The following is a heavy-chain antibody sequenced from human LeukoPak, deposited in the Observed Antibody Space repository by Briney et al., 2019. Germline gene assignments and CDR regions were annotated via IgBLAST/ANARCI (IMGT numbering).Heavy chain of an antibody. D-gene: IGHD5-24*01. J-gene: IGHJ4*02. CDR2: INHSGST. Sequence: SETLSLTCAVYGGSFSGYYWSWIRQPPGKGLEWIGEINHSGSTNYNPSLKSRVTISVDTSKNQFSLKLSSVTAADTAVYYCARQEEMALGFDYWGQGTLVTVSS. V-gene: IGHV4-34*01. CDR1: GGSFSGYY. CDR3: ARQEEMALGFDY.